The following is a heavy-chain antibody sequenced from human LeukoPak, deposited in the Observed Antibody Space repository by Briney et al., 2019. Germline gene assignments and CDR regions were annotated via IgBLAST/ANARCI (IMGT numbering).Heavy chain of an antibody. CDR3: ARGNYKFLEAIHYYPDV. D-gene: IGHD3-3*01. V-gene: IGHV4-39*02. CDR1: GASIASADYY. J-gene: IGHJ6*03. CDR2: VLFTGDT. Sequence: SETLSLTCTVSGASIASADYYWGWIRQPPGKGLEWIGSVLFTGDTYYTPSLKSRVTISVHTSNKQFSLKLSSVTAADTAVYYCARGNYKFLEAIHYYPDVWGKGTTVTVSS.